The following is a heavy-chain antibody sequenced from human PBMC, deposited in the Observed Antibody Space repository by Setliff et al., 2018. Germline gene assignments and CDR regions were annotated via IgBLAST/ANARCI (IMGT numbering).Heavy chain of an antibody. V-gene: IGHV4-59*11. CDR1: GGSISSHY. D-gene: IGHD5-18*01. CDR3: AREHGYSYGQTYYYYGMDV. J-gene: IGHJ6*02. Sequence: PSETLSLTCTVSGGSISSHYWSWIRQPPGKGLEWIGYIYYSGSTNYNPSLKSRVTISVDTSKNQFSLKLSSVTAADTAVYYCAREHGYSYGQTYYYYGMDVWGQGTTVTVSS. CDR2: IYYSGST.